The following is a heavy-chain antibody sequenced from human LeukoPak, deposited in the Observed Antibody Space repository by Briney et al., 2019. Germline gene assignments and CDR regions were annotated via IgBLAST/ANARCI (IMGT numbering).Heavy chain of an antibody. CDR1: GVSVSRFH. CDR2: ISYSGST. J-gene: IGHJ5*02. Sequence: ASETLSLTCTVSGVSVSRFHWGWIRQPPGKGLEWVGYISYSGSTHYNPSLKSRVTISLDTSENQFSLKLSSVTAADMAVYYCARHANYYGSGSYLNWFDLWGQGTLVTVSS. D-gene: IGHD3-10*01. CDR3: ARHANYYGSGSYLNWFDL. V-gene: IGHV4-59*08.